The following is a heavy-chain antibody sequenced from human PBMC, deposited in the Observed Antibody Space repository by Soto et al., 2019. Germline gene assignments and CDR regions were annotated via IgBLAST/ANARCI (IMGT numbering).Heavy chain of an antibody. Sequence: VESLKISCKGSGYSFTSYWIGWVRQMPWKGLEWMGIIYLGDSDTRYSPSFQGQVTISADKSISTAYLQWSSLKASDTAMYYCARQGPIVGATPVYYYYGMDVWGQGTTVTVSS. V-gene: IGHV5-51*01. D-gene: IGHD1-26*01. J-gene: IGHJ6*02. CDR2: IYLGDSDT. CDR3: ARQGPIVGATPVYYYYGMDV. CDR1: GYSFTSYW.